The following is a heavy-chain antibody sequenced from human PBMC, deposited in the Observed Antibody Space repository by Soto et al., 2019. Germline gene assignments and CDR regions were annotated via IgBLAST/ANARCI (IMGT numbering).Heavy chain of an antibody. CDR1: GGSFSGYY. CDR3: ASGLAAAVGY. CDR2: INHSGST. J-gene: IGHJ4*02. V-gene: IGHV4-34*01. Sequence: SDTLSLTCAVYGGSFSGYYWSWIRQPPGKGLEWIGEINHSGSTNYNPSLKSRVTISVDMSKNQFSLKLSSVTAAGTAVYYCASGLAAAVGYWGQGTLVTVSS. D-gene: IGHD6-13*01.